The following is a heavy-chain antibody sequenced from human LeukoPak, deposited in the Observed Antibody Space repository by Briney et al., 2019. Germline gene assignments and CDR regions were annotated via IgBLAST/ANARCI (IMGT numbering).Heavy chain of an antibody. CDR1: GFTFSNAW. Sequence: GGSLRLSCAASGFTFSNAWMSWVRQAPGKGLEWVGRIKSKTDGGTTDYAAPVKGRFTISRDDSKNTLYLQMNSLKTEDTAVYYCTTVHPYSGVLAFDYWGQGTLVTVSS. D-gene: IGHD1-26*01. J-gene: IGHJ4*02. V-gene: IGHV3-15*01. CDR2: IKSKTDGGTT. CDR3: TTVHPYSGVLAFDY.